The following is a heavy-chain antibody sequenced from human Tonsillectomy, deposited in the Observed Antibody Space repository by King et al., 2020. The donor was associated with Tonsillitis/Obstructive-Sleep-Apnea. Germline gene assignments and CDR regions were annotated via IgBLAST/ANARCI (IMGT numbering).Heavy chain of an antibody. V-gene: IGHV6-1*01. J-gene: IGHJ6*03. CDR2: TYYRSKWDN. CDR1: GDSVSSNSAT. Sequence: VQLQQSGPGLVKPSQTLSLTCAISGDSVSSNSATWTWIRQSPSRGLEWLGRTYYRSKWDNDYAVSLRGRITINADTSRNQFSLQLNSVTPDDTAVYYCAREMDGHTSYFNYMDVWGKGTTVTVSS. CDR3: AREMDGHTSYFNYMDV. D-gene: IGHD2-8*01.